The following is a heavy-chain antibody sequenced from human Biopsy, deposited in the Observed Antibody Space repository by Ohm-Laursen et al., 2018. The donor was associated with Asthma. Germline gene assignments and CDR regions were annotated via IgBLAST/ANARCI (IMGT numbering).Heavy chain of an antibody. V-gene: IGHV4-59*01. CDR2: VYWTGST. D-gene: IGHD6-19*01. CDR1: GGSISSFY. Sequence: TLSLTCGVYGGSISSFYWSWIRQSPEKGLEWMGYVYWTGSTNYNPSLKSRVTMSVDTSKNRMFLELTSVTAADTAIYYCVRAVRNEQWLDPFDYWGQGKPVTVSS. CDR3: VRAVRNEQWLDPFDY. J-gene: IGHJ4*02.